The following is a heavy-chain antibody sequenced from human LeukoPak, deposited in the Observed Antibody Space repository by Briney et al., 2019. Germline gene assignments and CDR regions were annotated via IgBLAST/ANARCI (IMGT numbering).Heavy chain of an antibody. CDR3: AYHLTKPYNWFDP. CDR1: GFTFSSYG. V-gene: IGHV3-23*01. J-gene: IGHJ5*02. D-gene: IGHD2-8*01. CDR2: ISGSGGST. Sequence: GGSLRLSCAASGFTFSSYGMSWVRQAPGKGLEWVSAISGSGGSTYYADSVKGRFTISRDNSKNTLYLQMNSLRAEDTAVYYCAYHLTKPYNWFDPWGQGTLVTVSS.